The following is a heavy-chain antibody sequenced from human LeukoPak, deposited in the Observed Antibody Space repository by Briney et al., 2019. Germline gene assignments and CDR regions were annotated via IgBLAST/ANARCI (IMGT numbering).Heavy chain of an antibody. Sequence: PSETLSLTCTVSGGSISSSSYYWGWIRQPPGKGLEWIGSIYYSGSTYYNPSLKSRVTISVDTSKNQFSLDLSSVTAADTAVYYCARSSSSRNDGLFDYWGQGTLVTVSS. J-gene: IGHJ4*02. CDR3: ARSSSSRNDGLFDY. CDR1: GGSISSSSYY. CDR2: IYYSGST. D-gene: IGHD6-6*01. V-gene: IGHV4-39*07.